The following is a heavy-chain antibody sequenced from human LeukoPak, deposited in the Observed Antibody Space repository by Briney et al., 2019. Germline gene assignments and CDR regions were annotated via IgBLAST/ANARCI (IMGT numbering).Heavy chain of an antibody. CDR3: ARLAAENPNSDDY. Sequence: GGSLRLSCAASGFTFSSYSMNWVRQAPGKGLEWVSYISSSSSTIYYADSVKGRFTISRDNAKNSLYLQMYSLRAEDTAVCYCARLAAENPNSDDYWGQGTLVTVSS. V-gene: IGHV3-48*01. J-gene: IGHJ4*02. CDR1: GFTFSSYS. D-gene: IGHD6-13*01. CDR2: ISSSSSTI.